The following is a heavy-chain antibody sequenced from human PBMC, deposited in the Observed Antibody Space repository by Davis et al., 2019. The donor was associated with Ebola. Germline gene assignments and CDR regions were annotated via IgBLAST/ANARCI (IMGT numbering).Heavy chain of an antibody. Sequence: ETLSLTCAVSGGSISSSNWWSWVRQAPGKGLEWVSAISGSGVSTHYADSVKGRVTISRDNSKNTLFLQMNSLRADDTAVYYCAKDEIMLDAFDIWGQGTMVTVSS. J-gene: IGHJ3*02. CDR2: ISGSGVST. V-gene: IGHV3-23*01. CDR3: AKDEIMLDAFDI. D-gene: IGHD2-8*01. CDR1: GGSISSSN.